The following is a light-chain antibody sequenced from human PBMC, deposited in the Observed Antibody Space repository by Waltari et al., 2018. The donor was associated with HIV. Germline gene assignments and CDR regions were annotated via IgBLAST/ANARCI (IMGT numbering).Light chain of an antibody. J-gene: IGLJ2*01. Sequence: QSVLTQPPSASGTPGQTVTIPCSGSSSNVEVNPVNWYQQLSGAPPKLLIYSNVLRPSGVPDRFSGSKSGTSASLAISGLQSEDEADYYCATWEDTLHGPVFGGGTKVTAL. CDR3: ATWEDTLHGPV. CDR2: SNV. CDR1: SSNVEVNP. V-gene: IGLV1-44*01.